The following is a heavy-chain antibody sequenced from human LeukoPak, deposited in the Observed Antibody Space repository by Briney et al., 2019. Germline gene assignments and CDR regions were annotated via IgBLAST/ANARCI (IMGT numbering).Heavy chain of an antibody. J-gene: IGHJ4*02. CDR2: INSDGSST. V-gene: IGHV3-74*01. CDR3: ARGTNEYPGSDY. CDR1: GFTFSSYW. D-gene: IGHD1-14*01. Sequence: GGSLRLSCAASGFTFSSYWMHWVRQAPGKGLVWVSRINSDGSSTSYADSVKGRFTISRDSAKNTLYLQMNSLRAEDTAVYYCARGTNEYPGSDYWGQGTLVTVSS.